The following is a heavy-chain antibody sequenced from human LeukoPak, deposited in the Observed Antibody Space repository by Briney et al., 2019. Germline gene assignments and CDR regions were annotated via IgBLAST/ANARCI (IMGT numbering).Heavy chain of an antibody. Sequence: GGSLRLSCVASAFTFSDYGMHWVRQAPGKGLEWVAIISYDGSKKQYADSVKGRFTISRDTSKKTLYLQMNSLRADDAAVYYCAKDPYTLYFDWTGYFDLWGQGTLVTVSS. D-gene: IGHD3-9*01. J-gene: IGHJ4*02. CDR2: ISYDGSKK. V-gene: IGHV3-30*18. CDR3: AKDPYTLYFDWTGYFDL. CDR1: AFTFSDYG.